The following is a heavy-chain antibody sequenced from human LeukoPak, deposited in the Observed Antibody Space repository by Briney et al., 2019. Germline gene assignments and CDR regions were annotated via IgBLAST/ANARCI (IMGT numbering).Heavy chain of an antibody. CDR1: GFTFSSYA. J-gene: IGHJ4*02. CDR3: AKDWGDSSGYYYLKLDYFDY. D-gene: IGHD3-22*01. CDR2: ISGSGGST. V-gene: IGHV3-23*01. Sequence: PGASLRLSCAASGFTFSSYAMSWVRQAPGKGLEWVSAISGSGGSTYYADSVKGRFTISRDNSKNTLYLQMNDLRAEDTAVYYCAKDWGDSSGYYYLKLDYFDYWGQGTLVTVSS.